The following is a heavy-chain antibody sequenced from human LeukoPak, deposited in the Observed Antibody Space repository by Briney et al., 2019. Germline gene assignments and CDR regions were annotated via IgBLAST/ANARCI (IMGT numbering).Heavy chain of an antibody. CDR2: VHYSGST. V-gene: IGHV4-59*11. CDR3: ARWACGSGGDCHEFDY. CDR1: GGSISSHY. Sequence: PSETLSLTCTVSGGSISSHYWSWIRQPPGKGLEWIGYVHYSGSTNYNPSLNSRVIISEDASKNQFSLRLRFVTATDTAVYYCARWACGSGGDCHEFDYWGQGTLVTVSS. J-gene: IGHJ4*02. D-gene: IGHD2-21*02.